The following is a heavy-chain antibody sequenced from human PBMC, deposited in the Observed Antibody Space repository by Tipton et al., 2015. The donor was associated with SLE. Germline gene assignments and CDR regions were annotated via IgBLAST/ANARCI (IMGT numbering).Heavy chain of an antibody. V-gene: IGHV4-59*11. CDR2: IYYSGST. Sequence: TLSLTCTVSGGSISSHYWSWIRQPPGKGLEWIGYIYYSGSTNYNPSLKSRVTISVDTSKNQFSLKLGSVTAADTAVYYCARGRYLYYFDYWGQGTLVTVSS. CDR3: ARGRYLYYFDY. CDR1: GGSISSHY. J-gene: IGHJ4*02. D-gene: IGHD1-1*01.